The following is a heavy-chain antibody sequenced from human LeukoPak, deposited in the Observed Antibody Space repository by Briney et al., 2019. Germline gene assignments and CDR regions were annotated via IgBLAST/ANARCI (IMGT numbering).Heavy chain of an antibody. J-gene: IGHJ4*02. D-gene: IGHD3-22*01. V-gene: IGHV4-61*02. CDR2: IYTTGST. Sequence: SETLSLTCTVSGGSISSGTYYWTWIRQPARKGLEWIGRIYTTGSTNYNPSLESRVTMSTDTSKNQFSLKLSSVTAADTAVYYCARVTTGGYYNCWGQGTLVTVSS. CDR3: ARVTTGGYYNC. CDR1: GGSISSGTYY.